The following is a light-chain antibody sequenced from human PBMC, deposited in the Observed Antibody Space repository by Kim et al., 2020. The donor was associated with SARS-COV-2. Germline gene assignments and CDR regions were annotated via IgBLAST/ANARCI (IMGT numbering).Light chain of an antibody. CDR2: AAS. CDR1: QSISSY. Sequence: SASVGDRVTITCRASQSISSYLNWYQQKPGKAPKLLIYAASSLQSGVPSRFSGSGSGTDFTLTISSLQPEDFATYYCQQSYSTWTFCQGTKVDIK. CDR3: QQSYSTWT. J-gene: IGKJ1*01. V-gene: IGKV1-39*01.